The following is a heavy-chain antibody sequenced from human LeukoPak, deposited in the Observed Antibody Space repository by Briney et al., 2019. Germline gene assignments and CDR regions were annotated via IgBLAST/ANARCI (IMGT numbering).Heavy chain of an antibody. Sequence: GSLRLSCAASGFTVSSKFMSWVRQAPGKGLEWLSVIYSGGSTYYADSVKGRFSLSRDNSRNTLYLQMNNLRAEDTAVYFCAGGYSSGWYDFDYWGQGVLVTVSS. J-gene: IGHJ4*02. CDR3: AGGYSSGWYDFDY. CDR1: GFTVSSKF. CDR2: IYSGGST. D-gene: IGHD6-19*01. V-gene: IGHV3-53*01.